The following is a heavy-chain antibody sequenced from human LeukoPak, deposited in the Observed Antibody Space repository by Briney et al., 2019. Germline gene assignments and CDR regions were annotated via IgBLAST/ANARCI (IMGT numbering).Heavy chain of an antibody. J-gene: IGHJ4*02. D-gene: IGHD1-26*01. CDR1: GYSISSGYD. CDR3: ARDVGATNDY. V-gene: IGHV4-38-2*02. CDR2: IYYRRTT. Sequence: SETLSLTCAVSGYSISSGYDWGWIRQPPGKGLEWIASIYYRRTTYYNPSLKSRVTISVDRSKNQFSLKLSSVTAADTAVYYCARDVGATNDYWGQGTLVTVSS.